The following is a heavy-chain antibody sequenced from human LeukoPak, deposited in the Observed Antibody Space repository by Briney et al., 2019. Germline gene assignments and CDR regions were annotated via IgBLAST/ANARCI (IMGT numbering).Heavy chain of an antibody. CDR1: GGSISSGGYY. CDR2: IYYSGST. V-gene: IGHV4-31*03. CDR3: AREVPFYGSGSYITGLDI. J-gene: IGHJ3*02. Sequence: PSQTLSLTCTVSGGSISSGGYYWSWIRQHPGKGLEWIGYIYYSGSTYYNPSLKSRVTISVDTSKNQFSLKLSSVTATDTAVYYCAREVPFYGSGSYITGLDIWGQGTMVTVSS. D-gene: IGHD3-10*01.